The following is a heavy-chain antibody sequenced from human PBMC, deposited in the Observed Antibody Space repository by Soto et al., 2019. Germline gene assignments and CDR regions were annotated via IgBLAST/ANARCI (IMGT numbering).Heavy chain of an antibody. J-gene: IGHJ5*02. V-gene: IGHV4-31*03. CDR1: GGSISSGGYY. CDR3: ARGPPSYYSDSTGYAWFDP. CDR2: IYYSGST. Sequence: SETLSLTCTVSGGSISSGGYYWSWIRQHPGKGLEWIGYIYYSGSTYYNPSLKSRVTISVDTSKNQFSLKLSSVTAADTAVYYCARGPPSYYSDSTGYAWFDPWGQGTLVTVSS. D-gene: IGHD3-22*01.